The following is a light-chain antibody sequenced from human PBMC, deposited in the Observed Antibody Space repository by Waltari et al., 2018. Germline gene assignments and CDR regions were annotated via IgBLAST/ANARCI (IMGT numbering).Light chain of an antibody. CDR1: QSVNNK. Sequence: EIVMTQSPPTLPVSPGGRAPLPCRASQSVNNKLAWYQKNPGQAPRLLIYAASTRATGVPARFSGSGSGTEFTLTITSMQSEDFAVYYCQQYYDWPPWTFGQGTKVEIK. CDR3: QQYYDWPPWT. V-gene: IGKV3-15*01. J-gene: IGKJ1*01. CDR2: AAS.